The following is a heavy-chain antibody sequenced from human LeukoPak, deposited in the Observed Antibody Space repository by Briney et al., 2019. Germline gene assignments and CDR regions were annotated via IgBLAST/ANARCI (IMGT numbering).Heavy chain of an antibody. CDR3: ARDGHITAAADAGYFDY. CDR2: IYHSGST. CDR1: GGSISSSSYY. D-gene: IGHD6-13*01. J-gene: IGHJ4*02. V-gene: IGHV4-39*07. Sequence: SETLSLTCTVSGGSISSSSYYWGWIRQPPGKGLEWIRSIYHSGSTYYNPSLKSRVTISVDTSKNQFSLKLSSVTAADTAVYYCARDGHITAAADAGYFDYWGQGTLVTVSS.